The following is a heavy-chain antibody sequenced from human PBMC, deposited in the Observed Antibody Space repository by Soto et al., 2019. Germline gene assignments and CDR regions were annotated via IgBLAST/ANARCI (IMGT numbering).Heavy chain of an antibody. CDR1: GYTFTGYY. V-gene: IGHV1-2*02. Sequence: QVQLVQSGAEVKKPGASVKVSCKASGYTFTGYYMHWVRQAPGQGLEWMGWINPNSGGTNYAQKFQGRVTMTRDTSISTAYMELSRLRSDDTAVHYCAREGIVATIRGDSSGAGFDYWGQGTLVTVSS. CDR2: INPNSGGT. D-gene: IGHD5-12*01. CDR3: AREGIVATIRGDSSGAGFDY. J-gene: IGHJ4*02.